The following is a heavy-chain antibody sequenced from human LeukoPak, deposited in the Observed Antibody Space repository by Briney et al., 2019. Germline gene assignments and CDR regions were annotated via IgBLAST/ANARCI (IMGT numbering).Heavy chain of an antibody. J-gene: IGHJ3*02. D-gene: IGHD5-12*01. CDR1: GFTFSTCA. Sequence: PGGSLRLSCAASGFTFSTCAMTWVRQAPGKGLEWVSGISGRGVTDYADSVKGRFTISRDNSKDTVYLQMNSLRAEDTAVYYCAKVMSGYDSDAFDIWGQGTMVTVSS. CDR3: AKVMSGYDSDAFDI. CDR2: ISGRGVT. V-gene: IGHV3-23*01.